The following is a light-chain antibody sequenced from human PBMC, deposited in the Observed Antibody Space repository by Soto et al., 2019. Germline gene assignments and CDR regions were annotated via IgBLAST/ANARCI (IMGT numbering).Light chain of an antibody. V-gene: IGKV1-33*01. J-gene: IGKJ3*01. CDR2: DAS. CDR3: QQLNSYPFT. Sequence: DIQMTQSPSSLSASVGNRVTITCQASQDIATYLNWYQQKPGKAPNLLIYDASNLETGVPSRFSGGGSGTDFTLTISSLQPEDFATYYCQQLNSYPFTFGPGTKVDIK. CDR1: QDIATY.